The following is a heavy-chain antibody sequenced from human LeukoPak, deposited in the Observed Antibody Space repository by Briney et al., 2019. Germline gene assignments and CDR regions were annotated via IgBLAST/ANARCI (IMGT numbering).Heavy chain of an antibody. V-gene: IGHV4-4*07. J-gene: IGHJ4*02. CDR1: GGSISSYY. CDR2: IYTSGST. Sequence: SETLSLTCTVSGGSISSYYWSWIRQPAGKGLEWIGRIYTSGSTNYNPSLKSRVTMSVDTSKSQFSLKLSSVTAADTAVYYCARDMYYYDSSGLSPLFDYWGQGTLVTVSS. CDR3: ARDMYYYDSSGLSPLFDY. D-gene: IGHD3-22*01.